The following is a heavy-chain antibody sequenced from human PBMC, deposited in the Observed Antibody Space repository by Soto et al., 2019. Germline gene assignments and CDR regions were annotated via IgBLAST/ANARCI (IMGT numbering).Heavy chain of an antibody. CDR2: INAGNGNT. CDR1: GYTFTSYA. CDR3: ARGYSSGWYVRWFDP. D-gene: IGHD6-19*01. J-gene: IGHJ5*02. Sequence: QVQLVQSGAEVKKPGASVKVSCKASGYTFTSYAMHWVRQAPGQRLEWMGWINAGNGNTKYSQKFQGRVTITRDTSASTAYMELSSLSSEDTAVYYCARGYSSGWYVRWFDPWGQGTLVTVSS. V-gene: IGHV1-3*01.